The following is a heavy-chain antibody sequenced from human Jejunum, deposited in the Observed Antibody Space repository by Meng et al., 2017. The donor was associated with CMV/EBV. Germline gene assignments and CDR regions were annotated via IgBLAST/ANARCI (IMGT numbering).Heavy chain of an antibody. CDR3: AKVLNPPRMRFSYYGMDV. CDR2: ISASGVSA. Sequence: GSYAMTWVRQAPGKGLDWVSTISASGVSAYYADSVKGRFTISRDNSKNTLYLQINSLRADDTAVYYCAKVLNPPRMRFSYYGMDVWDQGTTVTVSS. V-gene: IGHV3-23*01. CDR1: GSYA. J-gene: IGHJ6*02. D-gene: IGHD3-10*01.